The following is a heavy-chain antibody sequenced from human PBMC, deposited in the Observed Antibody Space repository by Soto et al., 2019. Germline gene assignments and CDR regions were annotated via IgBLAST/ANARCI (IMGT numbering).Heavy chain of an antibody. J-gene: IGHJ4*02. V-gene: IGHV3-21*01. CDR3: ARSHGSSSQRDY. Sequence: PGGSLRLSCAASGFTFSSYSMNWVRQAPGKGLEWVSSISSSSYIYYADSVKGRFTISRDNAKNSLYLQMNSLRAEDTAVYYCARSHGSSSQRDYWGQGTLVTVSS. CDR1: GFTFSSYS. D-gene: IGHD6-6*01. CDR2: ISSSSYI.